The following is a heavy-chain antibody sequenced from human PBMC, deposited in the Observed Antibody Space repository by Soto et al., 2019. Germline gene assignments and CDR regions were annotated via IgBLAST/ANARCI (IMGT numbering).Heavy chain of an antibody. J-gene: IGHJ4*02. CDR2: VYYTGST. V-gene: IGHV4-59*01. Sequence: SETLSLTCTVSGGSISGSYWSWIRQSPGKGLEWLGYVYYTGSTNYSPSLRSRVSISVDTSKNEFSLRLSSVTAADTAVYFCARSVAVPGAHIDYWGQGTQVTVSS. D-gene: IGHD6-19*01. CDR3: ARSVAVPGAHIDY. CDR1: GGSISGSY.